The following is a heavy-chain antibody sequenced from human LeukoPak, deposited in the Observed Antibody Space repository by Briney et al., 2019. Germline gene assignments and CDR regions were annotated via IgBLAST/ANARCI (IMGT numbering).Heavy chain of an antibody. V-gene: IGHV4-59*01. Sequence: PSETLSLTCTVSDGSISGYYWTWIRQPAGKGLEWIGYIYYSGSTNYNPSLKSRVTISVDTSKNQFSLKLSSVTAADTAVYYCARDGRQLVTFDIWGQGTMVTVSS. J-gene: IGHJ3*02. D-gene: IGHD6-6*01. CDR3: ARDGRQLVTFDI. CDR2: IYYSGST. CDR1: DGSISGYY.